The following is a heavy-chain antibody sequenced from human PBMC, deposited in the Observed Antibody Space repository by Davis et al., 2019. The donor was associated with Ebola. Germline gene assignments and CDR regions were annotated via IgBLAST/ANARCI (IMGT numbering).Heavy chain of an antibody. V-gene: IGHV3-30*18. Sequence: GGPLRPSCPAPGFTFSSYGMHWVRQAPGKGLEWVAVISYDGSNKYYADSVKGRFTISRDNSKNTLYLQMNSLRAEDTAVYYCAKDAWGSSGVGPFDYWGQGTLVTVSS. CDR2: ISYDGSNK. CDR1: GFTFSSYG. D-gene: IGHD6-19*01. CDR3: AKDAWGSSGVGPFDY. J-gene: IGHJ4*02.